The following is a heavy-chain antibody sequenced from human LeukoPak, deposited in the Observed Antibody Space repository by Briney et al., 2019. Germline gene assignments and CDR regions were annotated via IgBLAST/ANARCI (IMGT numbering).Heavy chain of an antibody. CDR3: ARWGSELPDDAFDI. J-gene: IGHJ3*02. CDR2: ISWNSGSI. Sequence: QSGGSLRLSCAASGFTFDDYAMHWVRQAPGKGLEWVSGISWNSGSIGYADSVKGRFTISRDNAKNSLYLQMNSLRVEDTAVYFCARWGSELPDDAFDIWGQGTMVTVSS. V-gene: IGHV3-9*01. CDR1: GFTFDDYA. D-gene: IGHD5-24*01.